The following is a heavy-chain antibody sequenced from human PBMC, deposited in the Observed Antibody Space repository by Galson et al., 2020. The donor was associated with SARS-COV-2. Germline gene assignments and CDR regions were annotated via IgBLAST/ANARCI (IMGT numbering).Heavy chain of an antibody. CDR2: ISRRGGRI. CDR3: AKVVAVAGGYFDY. CDR1: GFTLSSHD. D-gene: IGHD6-19*01. J-gene: IGHJ4*02. V-gene: IGHV3-23*01. Sequence: GESLKISCAASGFTLSSHDMSWVRQAPGKGLEWVSVISRRGGRIYYADSVKGRFTISGDNSKNTLYLQMNSLRAEDTAVYYCAKVVAVAGGYFDYWGQGTLVTVSS.